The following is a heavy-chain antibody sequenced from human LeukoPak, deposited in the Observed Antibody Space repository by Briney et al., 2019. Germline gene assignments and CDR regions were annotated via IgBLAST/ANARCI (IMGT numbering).Heavy chain of an antibody. CDR3: AREREGLYDILTGYFAY. CDR2: INPKSGGT. J-gene: IGHJ4*02. CDR1: GYTFTGHL. V-gene: IGHV1-2*02. Sequence: ASVKVSCKASGYTFTGHLIHWVRQAPGQRLEWMGWINPKSGGTTYAQKFQGRVTMTRDTSTSTVYMDPSSLRSDDTAVYFCAREREGLYDILTGYFAYWGQGTLVTVSS. D-gene: IGHD3-9*01.